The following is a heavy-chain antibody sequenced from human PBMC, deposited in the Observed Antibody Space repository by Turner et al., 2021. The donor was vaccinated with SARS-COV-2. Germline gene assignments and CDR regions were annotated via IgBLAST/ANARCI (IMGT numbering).Heavy chain of an antibody. CDR3: ARGGEGNWFDP. Sequence: QVQLVESGGGVVQPGRSLRLSCAASGFTFSSYSIHWVRQAPGKGLEWVAVIANDGSIKFYADAVKGRFTISRDNSKNTLYLQMNSRRAEDTAGYYCARGGEGNWFDPWGQGTLVTVSS. J-gene: IGHJ5*02. CDR2: IANDGSIK. CDR1: GFTFSSYS. D-gene: IGHD3-16*01. V-gene: IGHV3-30*04.